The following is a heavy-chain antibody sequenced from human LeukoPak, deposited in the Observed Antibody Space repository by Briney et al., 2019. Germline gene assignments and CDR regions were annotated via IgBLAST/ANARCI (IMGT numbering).Heavy chain of an antibody. D-gene: IGHD2-15*01. J-gene: IGHJ4*02. V-gene: IGHV3-48*04. CDR3: ARDCSGGSCYENY. CDR2: ISSSSSTI. Sequence: GGSLRLSCAASGFTFSSYSMNWVRQAPGKGLEWVSYISSSSSTIYYADSVKGRFTISRDNAKNSLYLQMNSLRAEDTAVYYCARDCSGGSCYENYWGQGTLVTVSS. CDR1: GFTFSSYS.